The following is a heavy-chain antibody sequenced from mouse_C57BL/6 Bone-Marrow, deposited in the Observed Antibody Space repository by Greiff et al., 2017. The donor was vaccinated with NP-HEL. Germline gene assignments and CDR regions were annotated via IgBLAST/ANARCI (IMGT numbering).Heavy chain of an antibody. CDR1: GYTFTSYW. CDR3: ARYYYGSRGWYFDV. V-gene: IGHV1-72*01. D-gene: IGHD1-1*01. J-gene: IGHJ1*03. CDR2: IDPNSGGT. Sequence: QVQLQQPGADLVKPGASVKLSCKASGYTFTSYWMHWVKQRPGRGLEWIGRIDPNSGGTKFNEKFKTKATLTVDKPSSPAYMQLSSLTSEDSAFYYCARYYYGSRGWYFDVWGTGTTVTVSS.